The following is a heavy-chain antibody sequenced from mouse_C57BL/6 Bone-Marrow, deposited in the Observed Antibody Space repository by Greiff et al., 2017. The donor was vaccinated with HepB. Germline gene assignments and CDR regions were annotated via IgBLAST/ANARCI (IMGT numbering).Heavy chain of an antibody. Sequence: VQLQQSGAELARPGASVKLSCKASGYTFTSYGISWVKQRTGQGLEWIGEIYPRSGNTYYNEKFKGKGILNADKYSSTAYMKLRSLTSDDAAVYFCANYYFVCDYWGQGTTLTVSS. CDR3: ANYYFVCDY. V-gene: IGHV1-81*01. CDR2: IYPRSGNT. D-gene: IGHD2-1*01. J-gene: IGHJ2*01. CDR1: GYTFTSYG.